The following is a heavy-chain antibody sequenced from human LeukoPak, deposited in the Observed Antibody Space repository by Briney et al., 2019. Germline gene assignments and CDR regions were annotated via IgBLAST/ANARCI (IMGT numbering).Heavy chain of an antibody. V-gene: IGHV3-7*01. CDR3: ARNSNRYMDV. Sequence: PGGSLRLSCAAPGFTFRNYWMRWVRQAPGKGLEWVANIKEDGSEKYYVDSVKGPFTISRDNAKNSLYLQMNSLRAEDTAAYYCARNSNRYMDVWGKGTTVTVSS. CDR1: GFTFRNYW. J-gene: IGHJ6*03. CDR2: IKEDGSEK. D-gene: IGHD2/OR15-2a*01.